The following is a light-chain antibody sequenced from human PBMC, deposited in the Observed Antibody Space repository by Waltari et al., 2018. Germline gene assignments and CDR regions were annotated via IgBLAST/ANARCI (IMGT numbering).Light chain of an antibody. V-gene: IGKV3-20*01. J-gene: IGKJ2*01. Sequence: EIVLTQSPGTLSLSPGERATLSCRASREISSNYLAWYQHRAGQAPRLLIYGVSTRATGIPDRISGSGSGTDYTLTISRLEPEDFAVYYCQQYDSLPTFGQGTKLEIK. CDR3: QQYDSLPT. CDR2: GVS. CDR1: REISSNY.